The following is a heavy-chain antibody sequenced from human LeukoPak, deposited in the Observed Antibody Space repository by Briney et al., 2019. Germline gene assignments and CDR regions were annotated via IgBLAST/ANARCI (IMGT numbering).Heavy chain of an antibody. CDR1: GFTFDDYG. CDR3: ARSRNSYGSGSYYGDAFDI. D-gene: IGHD3-10*01. V-gene: IGHV3-20*01. J-gene: IGHJ3*02. Sequence: GGSLTLSCAASGFTFDDYGMSWVRQAPGKGLEWVGGINWNGGSTVYADSVKGRFTISRDNAKKSLYLQMNSLRVEDTALYNCARSRNSYGSGSYYGDAFDIWGQGTMVTVSS. CDR2: INWNGGST.